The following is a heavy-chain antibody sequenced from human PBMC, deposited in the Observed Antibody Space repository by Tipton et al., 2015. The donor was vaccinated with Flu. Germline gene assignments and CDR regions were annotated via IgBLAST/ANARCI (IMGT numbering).Heavy chain of an antibody. Sequence: TLSLTCTVSGGSISSSSYYWGWIRQPPGKGLERIGSIYYSGSTYYNPSLKSRVTISVDTSKNQFSLKLSSVTAADTAVYYRARGRYSSSWYVEDYFDYWGQGTLVTVSS. CDR2: IYYSGST. D-gene: IGHD6-13*01. CDR1: GGSISSSSYY. CDR3: ARGRYSSSWYVEDYFDY. V-gene: IGHV4-39*07. J-gene: IGHJ4*02.